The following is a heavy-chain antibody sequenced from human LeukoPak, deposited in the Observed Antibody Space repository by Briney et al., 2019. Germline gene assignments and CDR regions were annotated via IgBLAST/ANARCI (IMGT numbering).Heavy chain of an antibody. Sequence: ASVKVSCKASGYTFTGYYMHWVRQAPGQGLEWMGWINPNSGGTNYAQKFQGRVTMTRDTSISTAYMELSRLRSDDAAVYYCARSSIAVAGNAGDGSDYWGQGTLVTVSS. CDR2: INPNSGGT. CDR3: ARSSIAVAGNAGDGSDY. V-gene: IGHV1-2*02. J-gene: IGHJ4*02. CDR1: GYTFTGYY. D-gene: IGHD6-19*01.